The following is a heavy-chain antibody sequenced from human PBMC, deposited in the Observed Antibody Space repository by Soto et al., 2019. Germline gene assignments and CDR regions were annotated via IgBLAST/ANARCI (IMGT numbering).Heavy chain of an antibody. Sequence: GGSLRLSCTASGVTFSDYYMSWIRQAPGKGLEWVSYISSSGSTIYYADSVKGRFTISRDNAKNSLYLQMNSLRAEDTAVYYCARMFAAGPEGYYYYMDVWGKGTTVTVSS. J-gene: IGHJ6*03. D-gene: IGHD3-10*02. CDR3: ARMFAAGPEGYYYYMDV. CDR1: GVTFSDYY. CDR2: ISSSGSTI. V-gene: IGHV3-11*01.